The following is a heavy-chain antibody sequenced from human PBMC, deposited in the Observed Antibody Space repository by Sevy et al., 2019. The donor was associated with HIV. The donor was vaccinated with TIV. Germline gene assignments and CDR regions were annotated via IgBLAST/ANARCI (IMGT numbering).Heavy chain of an antibody. CDR1: GFTFSKYS. D-gene: IGHD2-8*01. CDR2: LSFGCGEI. J-gene: IGHJ4*02. V-gene: IGHV3-23*01. Sequence: GGSLRLSCAASGFTFSKYSMSWVRQPPGKGLEWVSTLSFGCGEINYADSVKGRFTISRDNSKSSVYLQMNNLRPEDTAVYYCAREGCTKPHDYWGQGTPVTV. CDR3: AREGCTKPHDY.